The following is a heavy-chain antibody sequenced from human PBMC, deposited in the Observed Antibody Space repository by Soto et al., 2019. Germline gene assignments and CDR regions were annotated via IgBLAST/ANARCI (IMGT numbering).Heavy chain of an antibody. CDR3: ARIPVVVINYYYYYYGMDV. D-gene: IGHD3-22*01. J-gene: IGHJ6*02. V-gene: IGHV2-70*11. Sequence: SGPTLVNPTQTLTLTCSFSGFSLSTSGMCVSWIRQPPGKALEWLARIDWDDDKYYSTSLKTRLTISKDTSKNQVVLTMTNMDPVDTATYYCARIPVVVINYYYYYYGMDVWGQGTTVTVSS. CDR2: IDWDDDK. CDR1: GFSLSTSGMC.